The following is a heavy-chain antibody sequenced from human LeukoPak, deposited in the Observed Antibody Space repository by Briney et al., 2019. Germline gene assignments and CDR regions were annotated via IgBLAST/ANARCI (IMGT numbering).Heavy chain of an antibody. J-gene: IGHJ4*02. CDR3: TTDDYYDSSGYYGVYADY. Sequence: GGSLRLSCAASGFTFSNAWMSWVRQAPGKGLEWVGRIKSKTDGGTTDYAAPVKGRFTISRDDSKNTLYLQMNSLKTEDTAVYYCTTDDYYDSSGYYGVYADYWGQGTLVTVSS. D-gene: IGHD3-22*01. CDR1: GFTFSNAW. CDR2: IKSKTDGGTT. V-gene: IGHV3-15*01.